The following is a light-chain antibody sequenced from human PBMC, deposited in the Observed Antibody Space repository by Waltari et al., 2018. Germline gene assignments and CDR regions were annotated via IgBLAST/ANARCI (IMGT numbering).Light chain of an antibody. CDR3: QQFQSNPLT. Sequence: DIQMTQSPSTLSASVGDRCTITCRASQSISSRLAWYQQKPGKAPKFLIYDTSSLQSGVPSRFSGSGSGTEFTLTISSLQPDDFATYYCQQFQSNPLTFGGGTKVEIK. J-gene: IGKJ4*01. CDR1: QSISSR. V-gene: IGKV1-5*01. CDR2: DTS.